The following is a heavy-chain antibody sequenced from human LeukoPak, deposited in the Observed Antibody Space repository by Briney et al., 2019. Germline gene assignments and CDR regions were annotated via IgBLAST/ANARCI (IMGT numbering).Heavy chain of an antibody. CDR2: ISGSGGST. CDR3: AKETSSGWESLYYFDY. D-gene: IGHD6-19*01. Sequence: GGSLRLSCAASGFTFSNYAMSRVRPAPGKGLEWVSAISGSGGSTYYADSVKGRFTISRDNSKNTLYLQMNSLRAEDTAVYYCAKETSSGWESLYYFDYWGQGTLVTVSS. V-gene: IGHV3-23*01. CDR1: GFTFSNYA. J-gene: IGHJ4*02.